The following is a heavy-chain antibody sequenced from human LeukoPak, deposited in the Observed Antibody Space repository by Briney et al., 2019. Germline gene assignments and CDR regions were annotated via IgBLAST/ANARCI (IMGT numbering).Heavy chain of an antibody. CDR2: ISGSGGST. J-gene: IGHJ5*02. CDR1: GFTFSSYA. Sequence: TGGSLRLSCAASGFTFSSYAMSWVRQAPGKGLEWVSAISGSGGSTYYADSVKGRFTISRDNAKNTLYLQMNSLRAEDTAVYYCARAELWSGAGKQDNWFDPWGQGTLVTVSS. V-gene: IGHV3-23*01. CDR3: ARAELWSGAGKQDNWFDP. D-gene: IGHD3-3*01.